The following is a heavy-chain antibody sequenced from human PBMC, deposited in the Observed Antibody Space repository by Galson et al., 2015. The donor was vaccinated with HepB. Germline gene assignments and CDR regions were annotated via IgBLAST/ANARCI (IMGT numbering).Heavy chain of an antibody. CDR2: IRGQPNNYAT. Sequence: SLRLSCAASGFTFSGSDVHWVRQASGKGLEWVGHIRGQPNNYATAYAAAVKGRFTISRDDSETTAYLQMSTLRTEDTAVYYCFGGGGYWGQGTLVTVSS. J-gene: IGHJ4*02. CDR3: FGGGGY. D-gene: IGHD3-3*01. CDR1: GFTFSGSD. V-gene: IGHV3-73*01.